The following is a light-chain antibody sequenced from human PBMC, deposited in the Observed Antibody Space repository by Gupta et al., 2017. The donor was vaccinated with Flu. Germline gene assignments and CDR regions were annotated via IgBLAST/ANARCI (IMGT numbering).Light chain of an antibody. CDR2: SNT. V-gene: IGLV1-40*01. CDR3: QSYDSSLKTRV. Sequence: QSVLTQPPSVSGAAGQRVTMSCSGTTTNIGDGYDVHWYQQLPGGAPRLLLYSNTNRPAGVPGRFSGSKSGTSGSLAITGLQAEDEAVYFCQSYDSSLKTRVFGGGTKLTVL. J-gene: IGLJ3*02. CDR1: TTNIGDGYD.